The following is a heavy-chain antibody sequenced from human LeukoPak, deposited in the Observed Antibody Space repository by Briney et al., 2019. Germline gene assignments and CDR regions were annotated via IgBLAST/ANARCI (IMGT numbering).Heavy chain of an antibody. V-gene: IGHV3-66*01. CDR3: ATEGPDYGDYLFDY. D-gene: IGHD4-17*01. Sequence: PGRSLRLSCAASGFTFSSYAMHWVRQAPGKGLEWVSVIYGGGSTYYADSVKGRFTISRDNSKNTLYLQMISLRAEDTAVYYCATEGPDYGDYLFDYWGQGTLVTVSS. J-gene: IGHJ4*02. CDR1: GFTFSSYA. CDR2: IYGGGST.